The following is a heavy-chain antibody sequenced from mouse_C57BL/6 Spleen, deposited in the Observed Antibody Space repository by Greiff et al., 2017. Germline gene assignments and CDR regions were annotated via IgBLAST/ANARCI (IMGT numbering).Heavy chain of an antibody. Sequence: EVQLVESGPGMVKPSQSLSLTCTVTGYSITSGYDWHWIRHFPGNKLEWMGYISYSGSTNYNPSLKSRISITHDTSKNHFFLKLNSVTTEDTATYYCATDYSNYVGWFAYWGQGTLVTVSA. CDR1: GYSITSGYD. CDR3: ATDYSNYVGWFAY. J-gene: IGHJ3*01. V-gene: IGHV3-1*01. CDR2: ISYSGST. D-gene: IGHD2-5*01.